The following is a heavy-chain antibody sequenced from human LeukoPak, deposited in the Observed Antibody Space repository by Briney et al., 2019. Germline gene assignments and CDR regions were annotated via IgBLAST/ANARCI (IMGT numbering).Heavy chain of an antibody. Sequence: SETLSLTCLVSGGSISTYYWSWIRQPPGKGLEWIGYIYYTGSTNYNPSLKSRVTISVDLSKNQFSLKLSSVTAADTAVYYCARDHQYCSSTSCYANFDYWGQGTLVTVSS. CDR2: IYYTGST. J-gene: IGHJ4*02. CDR3: ARDHQYCSSTSCYANFDY. V-gene: IGHV4-59*12. D-gene: IGHD2-2*01. CDR1: GGSISTYY.